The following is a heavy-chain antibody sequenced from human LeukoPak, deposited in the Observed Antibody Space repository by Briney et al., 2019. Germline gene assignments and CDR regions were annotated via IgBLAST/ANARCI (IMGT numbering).Heavy chain of an antibody. CDR1: GYMLLRYG. J-gene: IGHJ5*02. CDR3: ARDQGFGTAALDSWFDP. V-gene: IGHV1-18*01. CDR2: INAYNGHT. Sequence: ASVKVSCKASGYMLLRYGINWARQAPGQGLEWMGWINAYNGHTIYAQQFQGRVTMTTDTYTSTAYMKLRSLRSDDTAVYYCARDQGFGTAALDSWFDPWGQGTLVTVSS. D-gene: IGHD6-13*01.